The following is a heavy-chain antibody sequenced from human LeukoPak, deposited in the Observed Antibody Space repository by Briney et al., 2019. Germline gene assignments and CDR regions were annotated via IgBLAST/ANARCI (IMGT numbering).Heavy chain of an antibody. D-gene: IGHD3-3*01. V-gene: IGHV1-69*06. CDR3: ARAAYDFWSGYFSYNWFDP. Sequence: ASVKVSCKASGGTFSSYAISWVRQAPGQGLEWMGGIIPIFGTANYAQKFQGRVTITADTSTSTAYMELSSLRSEDTAVYYCARAAYDFWSGYFSYNWFDPWGQGTLVTVSS. J-gene: IGHJ5*02. CDR1: GGTFSSYA. CDR2: IIPIFGTA.